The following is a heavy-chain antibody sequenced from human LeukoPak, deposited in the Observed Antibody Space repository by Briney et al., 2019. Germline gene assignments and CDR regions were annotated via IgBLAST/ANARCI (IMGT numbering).Heavy chain of an antibody. J-gene: IGHJ1*01. CDR3: AKGGIVVVPAAQGHFQH. V-gene: IGHV3-23*01. CDR2: ISGSGGST. Sequence: GSLRLSCAASGFTFSSYAMSWVRQAPGKGLEWVSAISGSGGSTYYADSVKGRFTISRDNSKNTLYLQVNSLRAEDTAVYYCAKGGIVVVPAAQGHFQHWGQGTLVTVSS. CDR1: GFTFSSYA. D-gene: IGHD2-2*01.